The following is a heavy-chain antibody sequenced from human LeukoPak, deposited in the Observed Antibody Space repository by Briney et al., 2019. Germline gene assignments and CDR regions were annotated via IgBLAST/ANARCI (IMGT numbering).Heavy chain of an antibody. J-gene: IGHJ4*02. CDR3: ATVNLGVRSQFDY. CDR2: TIPILGIT. D-gene: IGHD3-16*01. V-gene: IGHV1-69*04. Sequence: GASVKVSCKASGGTFSSYAIDWVRQAPGQGLEWMGKTIPILGITNYARKFRGRMTITADSSTNTGHMELSSLRSEDTAVYYCATVNLGVRSQFDYWGQGTLVTVSS. CDR1: GGTFSSYA.